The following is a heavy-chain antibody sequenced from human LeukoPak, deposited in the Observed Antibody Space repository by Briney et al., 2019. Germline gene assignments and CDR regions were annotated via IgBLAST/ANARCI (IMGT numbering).Heavy chain of an antibody. CDR2: ISVSGDST. J-gene: IGHJ4*02. D-gene: IGHD3-10*01. Sequence: PGGSLRLSCAASGFSFNSYAMNWVRQAPGKGLEWFSTISVSGDSTFYADSVQGRFTISRDTSRNSLSLHMNSLRAEDTAVYFCARRGGRNGWGDFDYWGQGTLVTVSS. CDR3: ARRGGRNGWGDFDY. CDR1: GFSFNSYA. V-gene: IGHV3-23*01.